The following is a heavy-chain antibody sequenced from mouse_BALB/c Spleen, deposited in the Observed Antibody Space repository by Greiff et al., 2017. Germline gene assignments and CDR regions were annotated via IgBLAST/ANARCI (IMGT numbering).Heavy chain of an antibody. CDR3: ARDYGSRYYAMDY. CDR2: IDPANGNT. V-gene: IGHV14-3*02. CDR1: GFNIKDTY. Sequence: VQLQQSGAELVKPGASVKLSCTASGFNIKDTYMHWVKQRPEQGLEWIGRIDPANGNTKYDPKFQGKATITADTSSNTAYLQLSSLTSEDTAVYDCARDYGSRYYAMDYWGQGTSVTVSA. J-gene: IGHJ4*01. D-gene: IGHD1-1*01.